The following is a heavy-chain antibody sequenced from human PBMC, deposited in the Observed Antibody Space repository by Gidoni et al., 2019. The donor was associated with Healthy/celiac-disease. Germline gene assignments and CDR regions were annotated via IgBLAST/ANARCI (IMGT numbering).Heavy chain of an antibody. CDR2: ITYDGRNK. CDR1: GFTFSTYA. D-gene: IGHD3-22*01. CDR3: ARDTDYYDSSGYYWGGYFDY. V-gene: IGHV3-30*04. J-gene: IGHJ4*02. Sequence: QVQLVESGGGLVQPGRSLRLSCSASGFTFSTYAMHWVRQAPGKGLEWVGVITYDGRNKDYTDSVKGRFTISRDNSKNALYLQMNSLRAEDTAVYYCARDTDYYDSSGYYWGGYFDYWGQGTLVTVSS.